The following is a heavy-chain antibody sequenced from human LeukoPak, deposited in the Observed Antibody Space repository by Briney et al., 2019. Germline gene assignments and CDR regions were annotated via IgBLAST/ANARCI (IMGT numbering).Heavy chain of an antibody. CDR2: MADSVTS. J-gene: IGHJ4*02. D-gene: IGHD5-18*01. Sequence: SETLSLTCTVSGGSISTHHWSWIRQSPGKGLEWIAYMADSVTSKDNPSLKSRFTLPADTSKNQFSLRLTSVTAADTAVYYCATIKRGNIFGYFDFWGQGILVTVSS. V-gene: IGHV4-59*11. CDR3: ATIKRGNIFGYFDF. CDR1: GGSISTHH.